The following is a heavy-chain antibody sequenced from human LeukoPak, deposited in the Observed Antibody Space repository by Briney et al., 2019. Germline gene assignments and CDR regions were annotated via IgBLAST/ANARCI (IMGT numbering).Heavy chain of an antibody. D-gene: IGHD6-13*01. CDR1: GFTFSSYW. Sequence: GGSLRLSCAASGFTFSSYWMHWVRQPPGKGLVWVSRINGDGSSPTYADSVKGRFTISRDNAKNTLYLQMNSLTTEDTAVYYCAGSTRGSFAINWGQGTPVTVSS. V-gene: IGHV3-74*03. CDR3: AGSTRGSFAIN. CDR2: INGDGSSP. J-gene: IGHJ4*02.